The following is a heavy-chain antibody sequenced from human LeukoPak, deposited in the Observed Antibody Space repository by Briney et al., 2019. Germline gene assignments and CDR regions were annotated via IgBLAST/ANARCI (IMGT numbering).Heavy chain of an antibody. V-gene: IGHV3-74*03. D-gene: IGHD3-10*01. CDR3: ARGRSGSYGFFDY. CDR1: GFTFSTSW. Sequence: GGSLRLSCEGSGFTFSTSWMHRVRHAPGKGLVWVSRIDSDGSRITYADSVKGRFTISRGNAKNTVYLQMNSLRAEDTAVYYCARGRSGSYGFFDYWSLGNLVTVSS. CDR2: IDSDGSRI. J-gene: IGHJ4*02.